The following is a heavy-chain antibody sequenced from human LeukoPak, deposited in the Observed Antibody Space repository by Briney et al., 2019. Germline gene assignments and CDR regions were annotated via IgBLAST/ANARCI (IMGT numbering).Heavy chain of an antibody. D-gene: IGHD4-23*01. CDR3: VYGGGYFQH. Sequence: GGSLRLSCAASGFTFSSYSMDWVRQAPGKGLEWVSSISSSSNNIYYADSVKGRFTISRDNGKNSLYLLMNSLRAEDTAVYYCVYGGGYFQHWGQGTLATVSS. V-gene: IGHV3-21*01. J-gene: IGHJ1*01. CDR1: GFTFSSYS. CDR2: ISSSSNNI.